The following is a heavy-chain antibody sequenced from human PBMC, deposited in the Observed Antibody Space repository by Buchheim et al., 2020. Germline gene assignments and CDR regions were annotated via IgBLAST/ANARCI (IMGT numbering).Heavy chain of an antibody. D-gene: IGHD5-24*01. Sequence: QVQLVESGGGVVQPGRSLRLSCAASGFTFSSYAMHWVRQAPGKGLEWVAIISFDGNNKYYADSVKGRFTISRDNSKNTLYLQMNSLRAEDTAVYSCAKNREMATIWPPDYFDYWGQGT. CDR2: ISFDGNNK. CDR1: GFTFSSYA. V-gene: IGHV3-30*04. CDR3: AKNREMATIWPPDYFDY. J-gene: IGHJ4*02.